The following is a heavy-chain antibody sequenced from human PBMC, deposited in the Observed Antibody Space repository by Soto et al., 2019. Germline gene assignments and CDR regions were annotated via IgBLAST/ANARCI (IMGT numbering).Heavy chain of an antibody. CDR2: IWYDGSNK. D-gene: IGHD5-18*01. V-gene: IGHV3-33*01. J-gene: IGHJ6*02. CDR3: ARELRGYSYFAYYGMDV. Sequence: QVQLVESGGGVVQPGRSLRLSCAASGFTFSGYGMHWVRQAPGKGLEWVANIWYDGSNKYYADSVKGRFTISRDDSKNTLYLQMNSLRAEDTAVHYCARELRGYSYFAYYGMDVWGQGTTVTVSS. CDR1: GFTFSGYG.